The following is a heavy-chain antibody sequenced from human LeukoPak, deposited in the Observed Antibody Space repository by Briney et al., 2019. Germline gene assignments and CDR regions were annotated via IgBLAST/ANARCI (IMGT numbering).Heavy chain of an antibody. CDR2: ISGSGAST. J-gene: IGHJ5*02. V-gene: IGHV3-23*01. D-gene: IGHD1-26*01. CDR1: GSTSSTYA. CDR3: ARWGGSFSSRFDP. Sequence: RGSLRLSCAASGSTSSTYAMSWVRQAPGKGLEWVSAISGSGASTYYADSVTGRFTISRDNSKNTVFLHMKTLRVEDTALYYCARWGGSFSSRFDPWGQGTLVTVSS.